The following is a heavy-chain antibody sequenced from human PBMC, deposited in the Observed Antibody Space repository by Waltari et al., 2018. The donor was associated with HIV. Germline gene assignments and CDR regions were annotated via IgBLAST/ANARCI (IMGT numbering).Heavy chain of an antibody. D-gene: IGHD3-3*01. CDR1: GGSISGNRHY. CDR2: NYYSGHA. Sequence: QLQLQESGPGLVKPSETVSLTCTVSGGSISGNRHYWGWIRQPPGKGLEWIGSNYYSGHASYYPSLQTRILISVDRSKTLVSVQLCSAPAADSAVYYCARVSAWFHLEGGDVWGQGTTVTVSS. J-gene: IGHJ6*02. V-gene: IGHV4-39*01. CDR3: ARVSAWFHLEGGDV.